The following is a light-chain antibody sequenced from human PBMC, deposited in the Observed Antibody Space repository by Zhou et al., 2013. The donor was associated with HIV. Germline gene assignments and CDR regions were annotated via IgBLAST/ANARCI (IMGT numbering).Light chain of an antibody. Sequence: DIQMTQSPSSLSASVGARVTITCRASQSISTYVNWYEQKPGKAPKLLIYAASNLQSGVPSRFSGSGSGTDFTLTISSLQPEDFATYYCQQTYSTLRTFGQGTKV. V-gene: IGKV1-39*01. CDR3: QQTYSTLRT. CDR1: QSISTY. J-gene: IGKJ1*01. CDR2: AAS.